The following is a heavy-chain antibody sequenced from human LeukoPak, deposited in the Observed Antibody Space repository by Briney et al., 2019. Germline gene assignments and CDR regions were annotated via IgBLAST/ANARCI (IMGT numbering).Heavy chain of an antibody. V-gene: IGHV4-34*01. D-gene: IGHD3-22*01. CDR2: INHSGST. J-gene: IGHJ4*02. CDR3: ARGETGYYDSSGYFDY. CDR1: GGSFSGYY. Sequence: PSETLSLTCAVYGGSFSGYYWSWIRQPPGKGLEWIGEINHSGSTNYNPSLKGRVTISVDTSKNQFSLKLSSVTAADTAVYYCARGETGYYDSSGYFDYWGQGTLVTVSS.